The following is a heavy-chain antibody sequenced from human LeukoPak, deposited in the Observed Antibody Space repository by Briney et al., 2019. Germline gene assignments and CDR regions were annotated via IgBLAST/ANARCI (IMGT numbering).Heavy chain of an antibody. Sequence: ASVKVSCKASGYTLTDYYMHWVRQAPGQGLEWMGWINPNSGGTNYAQKFQGRVTMTRDTSISTAYMELGRLRSDDTAVYYCARDVRNYDYVWVSSRSEASSPYGMDVWGQGTTVTVSS. CDR3: ARDVRNYDYVWVSSRSEASSPYGMDV. CDR1: GYTLTDYY. CDR2: INPNSGGT. D-gene: IGHD3-16*02. J-gene: IGHJ6*02. V-gene: IGHV1-2*02.